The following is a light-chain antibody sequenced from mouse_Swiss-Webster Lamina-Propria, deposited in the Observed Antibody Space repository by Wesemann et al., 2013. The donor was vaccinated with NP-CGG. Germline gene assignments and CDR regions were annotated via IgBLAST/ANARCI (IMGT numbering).Light chain of an antibody. CDR1: QDVGTA. CDR2: WAS. V-gene: IGKV6-25*01. CDR3: HQYLSSYT. Sequence: DIVMTQSHKFMSTSVGDRVSITCKASQDVGTAVAWYQQKPGQSPKLLIYWASTRESGVPDRFTGSGSGTDFTLTISSVQAEDLAVYYCHQYLSSYTFGGGTKLEIK. J-gene: IGKJ2*01.